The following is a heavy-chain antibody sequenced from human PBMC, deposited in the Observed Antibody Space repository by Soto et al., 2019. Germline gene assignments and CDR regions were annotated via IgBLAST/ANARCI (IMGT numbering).Heavy chain of an antibody. CDR1: GGTFSSYA. J-gene: IGHJ6*02. Sequence: SVKVSGKASGGTFSSYAISWVRQAPGQGLAWMGGIIPIFGTANYAQKFQGRVTITADKSTSTAYMELSSLRSEDTAVYYCARIRAGGDCSSTSCYYYYGMGVWS. D-gene: IGHD2-2*01. CDR3: ARIRAGGDCSSTSCYYYYGMGV. V-gene: IGHV1-69*06. CDR2: IIPIFGTA.